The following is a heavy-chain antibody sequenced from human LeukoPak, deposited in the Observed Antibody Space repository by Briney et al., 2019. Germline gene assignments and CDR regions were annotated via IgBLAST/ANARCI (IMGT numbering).Heavy chain of an antibody. CDR3: ARQGGGTPYHGMDV. Sequence: GESLKISCQASGYRFTDYWIGWVRQTPGKGLEYMGIIYPGDSDTRYSPSFQGQVTISVDKFITTAYLQWSSLKASDTALYYCARQGGGTPYHGMDVWGQGTTVTVSS. D-gene: IGHD6-25*01. CDR1: GYRFTDYW. J-gene: IGHJ6*02. V-gene: IGHV5-51*01. CDR2: IYPGDSDT.